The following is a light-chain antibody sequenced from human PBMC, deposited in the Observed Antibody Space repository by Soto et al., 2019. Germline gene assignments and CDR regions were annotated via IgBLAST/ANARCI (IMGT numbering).Light chain of an antibody. CDR3: NSYAGNNILV. Sequence: QSALTQPPSASGSPGQSVTISCTGTSGDVGAYHYVSWYQQHPGKAPKLIIYEVNKRPSGVPDRFSGSKSGNTASLTVSGLQADDEADYYCNSYAGNNILVFGGGTKLT. CDR1: SGDVGAYHY. CDR2: EVN. V-gene: IGLV2-8*01. J-gene: IGLJ2*01.